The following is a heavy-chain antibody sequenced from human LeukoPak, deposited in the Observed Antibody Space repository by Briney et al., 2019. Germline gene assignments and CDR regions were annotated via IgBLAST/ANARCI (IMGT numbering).Heavy chain of an antibody. J-gene: IGHJ4*02. CDR3: ANLEDHNSGYFDY. D-gene: IGHD1-1*01. Sequence: PGGSLRLSCAASGFTFSSYWMNWVRQAPGKGLEWVANIKQDGSGKYYADSVKGRFTISRDNSKNTLYLQMNSLRAEDTAVYYCANLEDHNSGYFDYWGQGTLVTVSS. CDR2: IKQDGSGK. CDR1: GFTFSSYW. V-gene: IGHV3-7*01.